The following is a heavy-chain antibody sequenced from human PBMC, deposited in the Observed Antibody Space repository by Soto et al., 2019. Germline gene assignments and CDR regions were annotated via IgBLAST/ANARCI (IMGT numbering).Heavy chain of an antibody. CDR2: ISDSGGTS. Sequence: EVQLVDSGGGLVQPGGSLRLSCAASGFIFSNYVMSWVRQAPGKGLEWVSSISDSGGTSYYADSVKGRFTISRDNSKNTLYLQMNSLRAEDTAIYYCAKRPRALLSFDYCVQGTLVTVSS. CDR1: GFIFSNYV. D-gene: IGHD1-26*01. V-gene: IGHV3-23*04. J-gene: IGHJ4*02. CDR3: AKRPRALLSFDY.